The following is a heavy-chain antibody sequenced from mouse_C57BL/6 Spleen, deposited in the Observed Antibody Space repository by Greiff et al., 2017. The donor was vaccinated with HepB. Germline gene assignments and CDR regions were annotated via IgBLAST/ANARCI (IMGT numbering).Heavy chain of an antibody. Sequence: DVMLVESGGGLVKPGGSLKLSCAASGFTFSDYGMHWVRQAPEKGLEWVAYISSGSSTIYYADTVKGRFTISRDNAKNTLFLQMTSLRAEDTAMYYCARDYYGSRFDYWGQGTTLTVSS. CDR3: ARDYYGSRFDY. CDR2: ISSGSSTI. D-gene: IGHD1-1*01. CDR1: GFTFSDYG. J-gene: IGHJ2*01. V-gene: IGHV5-17*01.